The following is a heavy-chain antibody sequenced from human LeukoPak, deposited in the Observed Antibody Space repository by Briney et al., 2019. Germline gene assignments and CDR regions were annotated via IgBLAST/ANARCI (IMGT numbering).Heavy chain of an antibody. J-gene: IGHJ5*02. Sequence: SETLSLTCTVSGYSISSGYYWGWIREPPGKGRGGIGIFYHSGGTYYNPSLKSRVTISVDTSKNQSSLKLSSVTAADTAAYYCARDFPWYYDFWSGYQNWFDPWGQGTLVTVSS. CDR1: GYSISSGYY. V-gene: IGHV4-38-2*02. CDR2: FYHSGGT. CDR3: ARDFPWYYDFWSGYQNWFDP. D-gene: IGHD3-3*01.